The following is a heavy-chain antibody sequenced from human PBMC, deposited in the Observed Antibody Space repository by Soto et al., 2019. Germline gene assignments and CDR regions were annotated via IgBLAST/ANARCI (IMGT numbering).Heavy chain of an antibody. CDR2: INHSGST. J-gene: IGHJ6*02. CDR1: GGSFSGYY. CDR3: ARGRAVRGVIITTIYYYYYDMDV. V-gene: IGHV4-34*01. Sequence: QVQLQQWGAGLLKPSETLSLTCAVYGGSFSGYYWSWIRQPPGKGLEWIGEINHSGSTNYNPSLKSRVTISVDTSKNQFSLKLSSVTAADTAVYYCARGRAVRGVIITTIYYYYYDMDVWGQGTTVTVSS. D-gene: IGHD3-10*01.